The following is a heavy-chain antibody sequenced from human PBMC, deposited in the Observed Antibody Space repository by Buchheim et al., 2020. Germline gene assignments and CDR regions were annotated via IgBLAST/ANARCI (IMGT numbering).Heavy chain of an antibody. D-gene: IGHD3-16*02. CDR3: ARVTDYVWTGYQPFDY. J-gene: IGHJ4*02. Sequence: QVQLQQWGAGLLKPSETLSLTCAVYGGSFSGYYWSWIRQPPGKWLEWIGEINHSGSTNYNPSLKSRVTISVDTSKNQFSLKLSSVTAADTAVYYCARVTDYVWTGYQPFDYWGQGTL. CDR1: GGSFSGYY. CDR2: INHSGST. V-gene: IGHV4-34*01.